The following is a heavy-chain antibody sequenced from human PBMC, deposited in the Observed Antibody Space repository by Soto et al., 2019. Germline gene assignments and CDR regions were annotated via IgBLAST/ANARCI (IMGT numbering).Heavy chain of an antibody. D-gene: IGHD3-10*01. CDR1: GGSVSSGSYY. Sequence: SETLSLTCTVSGGSVSSGSYYWSWIRQPPGKGLEWIGYIYYSGSTNYNPSLKSRVTISVDTSKNQFSLKLSSVTAADTAVYYCARDLRLLWFGELSLSEGMDVWGQGTTVTVSS. J-gene: IGHJ6*02. CDR2: IYYSGST. CDR3: ARDLRLLWFGELSLSEGMDV. V-gene: IGHV4-61*01.